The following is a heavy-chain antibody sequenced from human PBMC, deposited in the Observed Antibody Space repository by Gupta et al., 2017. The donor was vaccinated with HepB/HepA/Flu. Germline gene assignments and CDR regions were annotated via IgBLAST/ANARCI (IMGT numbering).Heavy chain of an antibody. CDR1: GLTFSDYG. CDR3: ALWSGPSGGFDP. CDR2: ISFDGSNK. D-gene: IGHD3-3*01. V-gene: IGHV3-30*03. J-gene: IGHJ5*02. Sequence: VQLVASGGGVVQPGRSLRLPCTASGLTFSDYGMHRVRQAPGKGLEWVAVISFDGSNKYYADSVKGRVTISRDNSKNTVHLQMNSLRAEDTAVYYCALWSGPSGGFDPWGQGTLVTVSS.